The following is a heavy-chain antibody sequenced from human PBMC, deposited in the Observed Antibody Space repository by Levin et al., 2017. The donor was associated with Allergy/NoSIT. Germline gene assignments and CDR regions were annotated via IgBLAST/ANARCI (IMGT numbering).Heavy chain of an antibody. CDR3: ARVSCTGGSCTLDY. Sequence: SETLSLTCAVSGAAIGSPGYYWSWIRQSPGRGLEWIGNIYYSGSTFYNPSLKTRVYMALDTSKNQFSLELSSVTAADTAVFYCARVSCTGGSCTLDYWGQGTQVTVSS. CDR2: IYYSGST. J-gene: IGHJ4*02. D-gene: IGHD2-15*01. CDR1: GAAIGSPGYY. V-gene: IGHV4-31*11.